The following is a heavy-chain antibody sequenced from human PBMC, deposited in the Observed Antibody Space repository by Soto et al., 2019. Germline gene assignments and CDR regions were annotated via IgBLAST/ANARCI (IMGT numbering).Heavy chain of an antibody. D-gene: IGHD3-22*01. CDR3: ARSLSGYITHFDY. CDR1: GYTFTSYD. J-gene: IGHJ4*02. V-gene: IGHV1-8*01. CDR2: MNPNSGNT. Sequence: ASVKVSCKASGYTFTSYDTNWVRQATGQGLEWMGWMNPNSGNTGYAQKLQGRVTMTTDTSTSTAYMELRSLRSDDTAVYYCARSLSGYITHFDYWGQGTLVTVSS.